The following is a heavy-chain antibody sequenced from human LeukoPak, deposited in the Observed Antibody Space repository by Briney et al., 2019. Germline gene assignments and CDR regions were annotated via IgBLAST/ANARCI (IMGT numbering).Heavy chain of an antibody. D-gene: IGHD6-13*01. Sequence: SETLSLTCTVSGGSISSSSYYWGWIRQPPGKGLEWIGSIYYSGSTYYNPSLKSRVTISVDTSKNQFSLKLSSVTAADTAVYYCARDRGYSSSGSGAFDIWGQGTMVTVSS. CDR2: IYYSGST. CDR3: ARDRGYSSSGSGAFDI. CDR1: GGSISSSSYY. J-gene: IGHJ3*02. V-gene: IGHV4-39*07.